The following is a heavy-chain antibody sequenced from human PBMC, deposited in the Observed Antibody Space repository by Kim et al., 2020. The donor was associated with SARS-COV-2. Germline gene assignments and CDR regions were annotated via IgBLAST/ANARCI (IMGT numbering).Heavy chain of an antibody. CDR1: GFTFSSYG. J-gene: IGHJ6*02. D-gene: IGHD3-10*01. CDR3: AKGLFRGVITDYYYGMDV. V-gene: IGHV3-30*18. CDR2: ISYDGSNK. Sequence: GGSLRLSCAASGFTFSSYGMHWVRQAPGKGLEWVAVISYDGSNKYYADSVKGRFTISRDNSKNTLYLQMNSLRAEDTAVYYCAKGLFRGVITDYYYGMDVWGQGTTVTVSS.